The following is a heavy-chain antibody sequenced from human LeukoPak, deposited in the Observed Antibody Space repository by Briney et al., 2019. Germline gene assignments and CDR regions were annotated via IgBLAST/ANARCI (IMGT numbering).Heavy chain of an antibody. CDR3: AILPDYYDSSGYYYLPY. CDR2: IIPIFGTA. Sequence: GASVKVSCKASGGTFSSYAISWVRQAPGQGLEWMGGIIPIFGTANYAQKFQGRVTITADESTSTAYMELSSLRSEDTAVYYCAILPDYYDSSGYYYLPYWGQGTLVTVSS. V-gene: IGHV1-69*13. D-gene: IGHD3-22*01. CDR1: GGTFSSYA. J-gene: IGHJ4*02.